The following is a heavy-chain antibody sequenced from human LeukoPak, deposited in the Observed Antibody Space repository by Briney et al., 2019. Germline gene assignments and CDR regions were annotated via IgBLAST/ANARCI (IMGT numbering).Heavy chain of an antibody. CDR3: ARGPSGGRYYVGDY. D-gene: IGHD1-26*01. V-gene: IGHV3-74*01. CDR2: INSDGSST. Sequence: GGSLRLSCAASGFTLSTYWMHWVRQAPGKGLVWVSRINSDGSSTSYADSVKGRFTISRDNAKNTLYQQMNSLRAEDTAVYYCARGPSGGRYYVGDYWGQGTLVTVSS. J-gene: IGHJ4*02. CDR1: GFTLSTYW.